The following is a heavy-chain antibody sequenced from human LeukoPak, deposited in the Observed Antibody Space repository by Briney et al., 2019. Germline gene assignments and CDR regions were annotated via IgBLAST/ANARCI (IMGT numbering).Heavy chain of an antibody. CDR2: IYPSDSDI. D-gene: IGHD3-22*01. Sequence: GESLKISCKGSGYNFNINWIAWVRRMPGKGLEFMGIIYPSDSDIRYSPSFQGQVTISADKSISTAYLQWSSLKASDTAIYYCARRGDRSGYYFDYWGQGTLVTVSS. CDR3: ARRGDRSGYYFDY. CDR1: GYNFNINW. J-gene: IGHJ4*02. V-gene: IGHV5-51*01.